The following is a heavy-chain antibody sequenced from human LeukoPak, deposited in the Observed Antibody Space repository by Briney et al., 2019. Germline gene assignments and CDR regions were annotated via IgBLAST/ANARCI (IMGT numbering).Heavy chain of an antibody. J-gene: IGHJ4*02. V-gene: IGHV3-11*01. CDR3: TRGHHGLEY. CDR1: GLTFSDYY. D-gene: IGHD1-14*01. CDR2: ISPSGSSI. Sequence: GGSLRLPCAVSGLTFSDYYMSWTRQAPGKGPELVSYISPSGSSIFYVDSVKGRFTISRDNAKNSLYLQMNSLRAEDTAVYYCTRGHHGLEYWGPGTLVTVSS.